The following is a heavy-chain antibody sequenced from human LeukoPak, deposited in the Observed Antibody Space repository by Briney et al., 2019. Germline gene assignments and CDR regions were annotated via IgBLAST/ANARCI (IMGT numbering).Heavy chain of an antibody. D-gene: IGHD6-19*01. CDR1: GGSISSYY. V-gene: IGHV4-59*01. CDR3: ARGAVAGKMSWFDP. J-gene: IGHJ5*02. CDR2: INYSGST. Sequence: SETLSLTCTVSGGSISSYYWSWIRQPPGKGLEWIGEINYSGSTNYNPSLKSRVTISVDTSKNQFSLNLSSVTAADTAVYYCARGAVAGKMSWFDPWGQGTLVTVSS.